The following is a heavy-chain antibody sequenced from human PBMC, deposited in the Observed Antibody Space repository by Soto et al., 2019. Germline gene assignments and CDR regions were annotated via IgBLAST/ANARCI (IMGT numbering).Heavy chain of an antibody. V-gene: IGHV4-30-2*01. CDR1: GGTISSHG. D-gene: IGHD1-26*01. J-gene: IGHJ3*02. Sequence: PSLTQALTSTVSGGTISSHGWSWIRKQQGKGLEWIGYIYHSGSTYYNPSLKSRVTISVDRSKNQFSLKLSSVTAADTAVYYCARVRYRGSRKGAFDIWGQGPIVTVSS. CDR2: IYHSGST. CDR3: ARVRYRGSRKGAFDI.